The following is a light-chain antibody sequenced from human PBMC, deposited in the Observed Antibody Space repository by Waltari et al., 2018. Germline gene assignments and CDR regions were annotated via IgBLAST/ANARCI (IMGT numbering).Light chain of an antibody. CDR1: NIGRKT. J-gene: IGLJ2*01. V-gene: IGLV3-21*02. Sequence: SYVLTQTPSESVAPGQEATLTCGGTNIGRKTVHWYQQRPGQAPVLVVYDDDDRASGIPERFSGSKSGDTATLTISRVEAGDEADYSCQVWDGGRVVFGGGTKLTVL. CDR2: DDD. CDR3: QVWDGGRVV.